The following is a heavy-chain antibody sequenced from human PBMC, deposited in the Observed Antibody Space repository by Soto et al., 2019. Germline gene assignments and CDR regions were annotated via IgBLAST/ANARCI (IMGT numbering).Heavy chain of an antibody. CDR3: AILLNGSSPDFDY. D-gene: IGHD2-21*01. CDR1: GGTFSSYA. Sequence: QVQLVQSGAEVKKPGSSVKVSCKASGGTFSSYAISWVRQAPGQGLEWMGGIIPIFGTANYAQKFQGRVTITADEPTSTASKELSILRSEHTAVYYCAILLNGSSPDFDYWGQGTLVTVSS. J-gene: IGHJ4*02. V-gene: IGHV1-69*12. CDR2: IIPIFGTA.